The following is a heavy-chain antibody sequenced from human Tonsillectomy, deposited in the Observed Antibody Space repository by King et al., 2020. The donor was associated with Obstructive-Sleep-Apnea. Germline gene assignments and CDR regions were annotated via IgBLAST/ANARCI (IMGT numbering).Heavy chain of an antibody. Sequence: QLVQSGAEVKKPGASVKVSCKASGYSFTTYYIHWVRQAPGQGLEWMGIVNPDGGSATYAQKFQGRLTMTRDTSTTTVYMELSSLRSEDTAVYYCGRAFSEHDDYWGQGTKVTVSS. CDR2: VNPDGGSA. V-gene: IGHV1-46*01. D-gene: IGHD1-26*01. CDR3: GRAFSEHDDY. CDR1: GYSFTTYY. J-gene: IGHJ4*02.